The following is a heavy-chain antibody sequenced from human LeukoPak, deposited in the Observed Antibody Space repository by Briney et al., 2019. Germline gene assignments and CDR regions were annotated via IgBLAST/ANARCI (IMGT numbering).Heavy chain of an antibody. CDR1: GFTFSSYS. V-gene: IGHV3-21*01. Sequence: GGSLRLSCAASGFTFSSYSMNWVRQAPGKGLEWVSSISSSSSYIYYADSVKGRFTISRDNAKNSLYLQMNSLRAEDTALYYCARDLGYSSSFRGFDYWGQGTPVTVSS. CDR2: ISSSSSYI. J-gene: IGHJ4*02. CDR3: ARDLGYSSSFRGFDY. D-gene: IGHD6-6*01.